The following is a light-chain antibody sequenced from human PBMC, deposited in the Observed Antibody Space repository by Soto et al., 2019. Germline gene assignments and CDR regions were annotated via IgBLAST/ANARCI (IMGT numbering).Light chain of an antibody. CDR1: SSDVGGYNY. J-gene: IGLJ1*01. CDR3: CSYARSYLFV. Sequence: QSALTQPRSVSGSPGQSVTISCTGTSSDVGGYNYVSWYQQHPGKAPKLMIYDVSKRPSGVPDRFSGSKSGNTASLTISGLQAEDEADYYFCSYARSYLFVFGTGTKLTVL. CDR2: DVS. V-gene: IGLV2-11*01.